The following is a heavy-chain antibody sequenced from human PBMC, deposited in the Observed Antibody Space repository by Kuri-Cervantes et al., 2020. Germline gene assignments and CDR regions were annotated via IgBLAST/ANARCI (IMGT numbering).Heavy chain of an antibody. CDR3: ASWYYDSSGYPPDWFDP. CDR2: IYHSGST. CDR1: GGSISSSNW. V-gene: IGHV4-4*02. Sequence: SETLSLTCAVSGGSISSSNWWSWVRQPPGKGLEWIGEIYHSGSTNYNPSLKSRVTISVDKSKNQFSLKLSSVTAADTAVYYCASWYYDSSGYPPDWFDPWGQGTLVTVSS. J-gene: IGHJ5*02. D-gene: IGHD3-22*01.